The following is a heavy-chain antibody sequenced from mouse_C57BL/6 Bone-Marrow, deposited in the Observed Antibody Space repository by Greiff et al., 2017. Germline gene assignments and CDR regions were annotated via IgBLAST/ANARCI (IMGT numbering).Heavy chain of an antibody. CDR2: IDPEIGDP. CDR3: SSFDGNYFDF. J-gene: IGHJ2*01. Sequence: VHVKQSGAELVRPGASVKLSCTASGFNIKDDYIHWVKQRPEQGLEWIGWIDPEIGDPEYASKFQGKATITSDTSSNPAYLQLSSLTSEDTAVYYCSSFDGNYFDFWGQGTPLTVAS. CDR1: GFNIKDDY. D-gene: IGHD2-3*01. V-gene: IGHV14-4*01.